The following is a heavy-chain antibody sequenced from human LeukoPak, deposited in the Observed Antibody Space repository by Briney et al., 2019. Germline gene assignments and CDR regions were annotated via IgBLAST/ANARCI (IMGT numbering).Heavy chain of an antibody. J-gene: IGHJ4*02. V-gene: IGHV3-11*06. CDR3: ASLGTGTTYY. CDR2: ISSSSSYT. CDR1: GFTFSDYY. Sequence: GGSLRLSCAASGFTFSDYYMSWIRQAPGKGMEWVSYISSSSSYTNYADSVKGRFTISRDNAKNSLYLQMNSLRAEDTAVYYCASLGTGTTYYWGQGTLVTVSS. D-gene: IGHD1-7*01.